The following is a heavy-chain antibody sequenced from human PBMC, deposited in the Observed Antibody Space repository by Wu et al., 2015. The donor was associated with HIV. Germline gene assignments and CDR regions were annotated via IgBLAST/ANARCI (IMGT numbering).Heavy chain of an antibody. CDR1: GGALSRYA. CDR3: ARDGEIIVSEVNCNFRWFDP. Sequence: QVQLVQSGAEVKKPGSSMKVSCKASGGALSRYAINWVRQAPGQGLEWMGGIIPIFGTVNYAQKFQGRVTITTDAIHQNTAYLGKXGQPDILRTRPIYYCARDGEIIVSEVNCNFRWFDPWGQGNPGHR. J-gene: IGHJ5*02. CDR2: IIPIFGTV. D-gene: IGHD1-1*01. V-gene: IGHV1-69*05.